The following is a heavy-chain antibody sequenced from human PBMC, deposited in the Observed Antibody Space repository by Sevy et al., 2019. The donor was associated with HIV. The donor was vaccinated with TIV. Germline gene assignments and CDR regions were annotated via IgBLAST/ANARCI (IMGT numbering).Heavy chain of an antibody. J-gene: IGHJ4*02. CDR1: GFTFSSYW. V-gene: IGHV3-21*06. CDR3: ARPGNYYDSSGFLY. Sequence: GGSLRLSCAVSGFTFSSYWMSWVRQAPGKGLEWVSSISSSSYINYADSVKGRFTVSRDNDKNLLFLQMNSLRAEDTAFYYCARPGNYYDSSGFLYWGQGTLVTVSS. CDR2: ISSSSYI. D-gene: IGHD3-22*01.